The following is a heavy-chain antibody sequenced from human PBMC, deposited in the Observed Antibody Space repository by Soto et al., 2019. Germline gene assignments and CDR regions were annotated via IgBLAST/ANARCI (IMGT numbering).Heavy chain of an antibody. D-gene: IGHD3-3*01. J-gene: IGHJ5*02. CDR3: ARGRGEWLIFFSYREGFLNNWFDP. V-gene: IGHV4-34*01. Sequence: PGGSLSLTCAVYGGSFSGYYWSWIRQPPGKGLEWIGEINHSGSTNYNPSLKSRVTISVDTSKNQFSLRLSSVTAADTAVYYCARGRGEWLIFFSYREGFLNNWFDPWGQGTLVTVSS. CDR1: GGSFSGYY. CDR2: INHSGST.